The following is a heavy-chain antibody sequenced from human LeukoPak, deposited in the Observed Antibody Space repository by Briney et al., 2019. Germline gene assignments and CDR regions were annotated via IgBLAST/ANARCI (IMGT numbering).Heavy chain of an antibody. Sequence: GGSLRLSCAASGFTFSSYAMSWVRQAPGKGLEWVSAISGSGGSTYYADSVRGRFTISRDNSKNTLYLQMNSLRAEDTAVYYCAKDGSGAYYFDYWGQGTLVTVSS. J-gene: IGHJ4*02. CDR1: GFTFSSYA. V-gene: IGHV3-23*01. D-gene: IGHD3-10*01. CDR2: ISGSGGST. CDR3: AKDGSGAYYFDY.